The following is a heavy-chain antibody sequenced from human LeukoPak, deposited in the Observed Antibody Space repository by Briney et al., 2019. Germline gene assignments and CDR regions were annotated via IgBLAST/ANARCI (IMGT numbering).Heavy chain of an antibody. D-gene: IGHD2-8*01. CDR2: ISSSSSYI. J-gene: IGHJ4*02. CDR1: GFTFSSYS. V-gene: IGHV3-21*01. CDR3: ARGGTNHGRFDY. Sequence: GGSLRLSCAASGFTFSSYSMNWVRQAPGKGLEWVSSISSSSSYIYYADSVKGRFTISRDNAKNSLFLQMNSLRAEDTAVYYCARGGTNHGRFDYWGQGTLVTVSS.